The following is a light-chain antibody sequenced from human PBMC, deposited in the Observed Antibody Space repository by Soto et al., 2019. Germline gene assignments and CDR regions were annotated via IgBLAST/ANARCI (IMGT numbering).Light chain of an antibody. CDR3: CSYAGSSTVV. Sequence: QSVLTQPASVSGSPGQSITISCTGTSSDVGSYNLVSWYQQHPGKAPKLMIYEGSKRPSGVSNRFPGSKSGNTASLTISGLQAEDEADYYCCSYAGSSTVVFGGGTKLPVL. V-gene: IGLV2-23*01. J-gene: IGLJ2*01. CDR2: EGS. CDR1: SSDVGSYNL.